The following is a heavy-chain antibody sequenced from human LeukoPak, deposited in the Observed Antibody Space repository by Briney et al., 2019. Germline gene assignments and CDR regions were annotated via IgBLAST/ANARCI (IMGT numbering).Heavy chain of an antibody. Sequence: PSETLSLNCTVSGGSISSYYWSWIRQPPGKGLEWIGYIYYSGSTNYNPSLKSRVTISVDTSKNQFSLKLSSVTAADTAVYYCARGIDSSGYYFFDYWGQGTLVTVSS. D-gene: IGHD3-22*01. V-gene: IGHV4-59*01. CDR3: ARGIDSSGYYFFDY. J-gene: IGHJ4*02. CDR2: IYYSGST. CDR1: GGSISSYY.